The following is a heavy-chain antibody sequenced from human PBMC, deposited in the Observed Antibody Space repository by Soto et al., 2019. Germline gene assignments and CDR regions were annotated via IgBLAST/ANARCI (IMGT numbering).Heavy chain of an antibody. CDR1: GFTFSTYA. CDR2: ISGSGGST. D-gene: IGHD6-19*01. V-gene: IGHV3-23*01. J-gene: IGHJ5*02. Sequence: PGGSLRLSCAGSGFTFSTYAMSWVRQAPGKGLEWVSSISGSGGSTYYADSVKGRFTISRDNSKNTLYLQMNSLRAEDTAIYYCAKMSGRVEVAARGFDPWGHGTLVTVSS. CDR3: AKMSGRVEVAARGFDP.